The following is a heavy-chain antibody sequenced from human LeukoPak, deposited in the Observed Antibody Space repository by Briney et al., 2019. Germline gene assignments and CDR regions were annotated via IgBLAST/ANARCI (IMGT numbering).Heavy chain of an antibody. CDR2: IYSSGST. Sequence: SETLSLTCTVSGGSISSYYWSWIRQPAGKGLEWIGRIYSSGSTNYNPSLKSRVTMSVDTSKNQFSLKLSSVTAADTAVYYCASLEEDCSSTSCYIFDYWGQGTLVTVSS. D-gene: IGHD2-2*02. J-gene: IGHJ4*02. V-gene: IGHV4-4*07. CDR1: GGSISSYY. CDR3: ASLEEDCSSTSCYIFDY.